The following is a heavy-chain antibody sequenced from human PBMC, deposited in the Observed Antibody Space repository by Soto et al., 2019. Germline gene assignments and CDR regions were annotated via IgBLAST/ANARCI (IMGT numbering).Heavy chain of an antibody. J-gene: IGHJ4*02. V-gene: IGHV4-39*01. CDR2: IYYSGST. CDR3: ARRGLVGATTFDY. Sequence: QLQLQESGPGLVKPSETLSLTCTVSGGSISSSRSYWGWIRQPPGKGLECIGSIYYSGSTYYSPSLKSRVTISVDTSKNQFSLELSSVTAADTAVYYCARRGLVGATTFDYWGQGTLVTVPS. CDR1: GGSISSSRSY. D-gene: IGHD1-26*01.